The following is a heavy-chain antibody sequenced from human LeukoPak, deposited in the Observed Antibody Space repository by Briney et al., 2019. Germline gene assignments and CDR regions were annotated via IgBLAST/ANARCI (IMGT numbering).Heavy chain of an antibody. CDR1: GGSISSYY. J-gene: IGHJ6*02. CDR3: ARSRYYGSGSYKDYYYGMDV. Sequence: SETLSLTCTVSGGSISSYYWSWIRQPPGKGLEWIGYIYYSGSTNYNPSLRSRVTISVDTSKNQFSLKLSSVTAADTAVYYCARSRYYGSGSYKDYYYGMDVWGQGTTVTVSS. D-gene: IGHD3-10*01. V-gene: IGHV4-59*01. CDR2: IYYSGST.